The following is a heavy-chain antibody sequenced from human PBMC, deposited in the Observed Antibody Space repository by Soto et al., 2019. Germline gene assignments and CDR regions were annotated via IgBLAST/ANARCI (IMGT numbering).Heavy chain of an antibody. CDR2: ISSSGSTI. Sequence: SLRLSCAASGFTFSSYEMNWVRQAPGKGLEWVSYISSSGSTIYYADSVKGRFTISRDNAKNSLYLQMNSLRAEDTAVYYCARGRYYGMDAWGQGTTVTVSS. CDR1: GFTFSSYE. J-gene: IGHJ6*02. V-gene: IGHV3-48*03. CDR3: ARGRYYGMDA.